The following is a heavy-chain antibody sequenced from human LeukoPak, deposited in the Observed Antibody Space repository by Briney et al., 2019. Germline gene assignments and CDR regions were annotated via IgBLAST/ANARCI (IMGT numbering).Heavy chain of an antibody. Sequence: TGGSLRLSCAASGFTFSNAWMSWVRQAPGKGLEWVGRIKSKTDGGITDYAAPVKGRFTISRDDSKNTLYLQMNSLKTEDTAVYYCTTETHYDILTGYYLFDYWGQGTLVTVSS. V-gene: IGHV3-15*01. CDR1: GFTFSNAW. CDR2: IKSKTDGGIT. CDR3: TTETHYDILTGYYLFDY. J-gene: IGHJ4*02. D-gene: IGHD3-9*01.